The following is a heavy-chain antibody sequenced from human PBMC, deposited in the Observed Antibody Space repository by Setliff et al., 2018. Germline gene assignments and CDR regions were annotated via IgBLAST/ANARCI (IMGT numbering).Heavy chain of an antibody. J-gene: IGHJ4*02. CDR1: GYSISSGYI. D-gene: IGHD2-21*02. CDR3: ARDLGHGGDSDY. V-gene: IGHV4-38-2*02. CDR2: IGHTGSI. Sequence: ETLSLTCTVSGYSISSGYIWGWIRQPPGKGLEWVGNIGHTGSINYNPSLKSRLTISRDTSKNQVSLKLNSVTAADTAVYYCARDLGHGGDSDYWGQGILVTVSS.